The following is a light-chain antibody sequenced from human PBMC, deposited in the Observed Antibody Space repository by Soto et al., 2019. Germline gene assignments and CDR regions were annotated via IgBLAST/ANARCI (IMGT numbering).Light chain of an antibody. V-gene: IGLV2-23*01. CDR2: EGS. CDR1: SSDVGSYNL. CDR3: SSYAGSSTLV. Sequence: QSALTQPASVSGSPGQSITISCTGTSSDVGSYNLVSWYQQHPGKAPKLMIYEGSKRPSGVSNRFSGSKSGNTASLVISGFQAEDEADYYCSSYAGSSTLVFGGGTKLTVL. J-gene: IGLJ2*01.